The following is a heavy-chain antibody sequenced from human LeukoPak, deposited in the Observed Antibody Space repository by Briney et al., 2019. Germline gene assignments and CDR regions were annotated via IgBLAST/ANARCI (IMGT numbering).Heavy chain of an antibody. CDR3: ARRIAIFGDGNWFDS. CDR2: IYPGDSDT. J-gene: IGHJ5*01. Sequence: GESLKISXKGSGYSFTHYWIGWVRQRPGKGLEWMGVIYPGDSDTRYSPSFQGQVTISADESIGTAYLQWSSLKSSDTAMYYCARRIAIFGDGNWFDSWGQGTLVTVSS. D-gene: IGHD3-3*01. CDR1: GYSFTHYW. V-gene: IGHV5-51*01.